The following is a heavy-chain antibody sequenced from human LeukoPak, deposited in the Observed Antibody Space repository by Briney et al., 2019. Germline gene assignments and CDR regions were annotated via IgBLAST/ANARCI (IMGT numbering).Heavy chain of an antibody. D-gene: IGHD2-15*01. V-gene: IGHV3-11*01. Sequence: KPGGSLRLSCAASGFTFSDYYMSWIRQAPGKGLEWVSYISSSGSTIYYADSVKGRFTISRDNAKNSLYLQMNSLRAEDTAVYYCAKVDVGDIVVVVAAIFDYWGQGTLVTVSS. CDR1: GFTFSDYY. CDR2: ISSSGSTI. CDR3: AKVDVGDIVVVVAAIFDY. J-gene: IGHJ4*02.